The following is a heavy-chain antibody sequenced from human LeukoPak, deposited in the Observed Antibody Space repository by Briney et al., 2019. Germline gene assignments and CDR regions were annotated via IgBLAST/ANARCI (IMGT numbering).Heavy chain of an antibody. J-gene: IGHJ4*02. Sequence: GGSLRLSCAASGFTFSSFAMGWVRQAPRKGLEWVAGISGSGDTLHYADSVKGRFTISGDNSKNTLYLQMKSLRAEDTAVYYCARHFGGLMYYFDYWGQGTLVTVS. D-gene: IGHD3-16*01. CDR1: GFTFSSFA. CDR3: ARHFGGLMYYFDY. CDR2: ISGSGDTL. V-gene: IGHV3-23*01.